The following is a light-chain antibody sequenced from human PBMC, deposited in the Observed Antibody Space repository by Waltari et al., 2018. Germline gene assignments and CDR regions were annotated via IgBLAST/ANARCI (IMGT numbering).Light chain of an antibody. Sequence: GERATLSCRASQSVGTYLAWYQQRPGQSPRLLIYDASYRATGIPARFSGSGSETDFTLTMSSLQPEDFAVYYCQQRRNWPLTFGGGTRVQI. CDR3: QQRRNWPLT. V-gene: IGKV3-11*01. J-gene: IGKJ4*01. CDR2: DAS. CDR1: QSVGTY.